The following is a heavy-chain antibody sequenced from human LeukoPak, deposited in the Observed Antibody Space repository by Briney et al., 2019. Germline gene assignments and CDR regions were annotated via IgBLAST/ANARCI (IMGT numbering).Heavy chain of an antibody. CDR1: GGSISSSSYY. V-gene: IGHV4-39*01. CDR2: IYYSGST. D-gene: IGHD1-14*01. CDR3: ASTGSGLTINY. J-gene: IGHJ4*02. Sequence: SETLSLTCTVSGGSISSSSYYWGWLRQPPGKGLEWIGSIYYSGSTYYNPSLKSRVTISVDTSKNQFSLKLSSVTAADTAVYYCASTGSGLTINYWGQGTLVTVSS.